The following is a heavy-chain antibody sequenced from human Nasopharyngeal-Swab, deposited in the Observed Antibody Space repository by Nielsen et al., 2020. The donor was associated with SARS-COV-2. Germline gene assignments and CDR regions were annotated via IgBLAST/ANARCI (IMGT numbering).Heavy chain of an antibody. Sequence: GGSLRLSCAASGFTFSSFAMSWVRQAPGKGLEWVSAISDSGGSTYYADSVKGRFTISRDNSKNTLYPQVNSLRDDDTAVYYCAKGGGWLYYLDYWGQGTLVTVSS. V-gene: IGHV3-23*01. CDR3: AKGGGWLYYLDY. D-gene: IGHD5-24*01. CDR2: ISDSGGST. CDR1: GFTFSSFA. J-gene: IGHJ4*02.